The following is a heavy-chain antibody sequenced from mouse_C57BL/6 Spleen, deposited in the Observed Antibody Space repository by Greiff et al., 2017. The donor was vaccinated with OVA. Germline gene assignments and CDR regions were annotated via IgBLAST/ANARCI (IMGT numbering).Heavy chain of an antibody. CDR1: GFTFSDYG. CDR2: ISSGSSTI. D-gene: IGHD2-5*01. CDR3: AREDYSNYPFAY. J-gene: IGHJ3*01. Sequence: VKLMESGGGLVKPGGSLKLSCAASGFTFSDYGMHWVRQAPEKGLEWVAYISSGSSTIYYADTVKGRFTISRDNAKNTLFLQMTSLRSEDTAMYYCAREDYSNYPFAYWGQGTLVTVSA. V-gene: IGHV5-17*01.